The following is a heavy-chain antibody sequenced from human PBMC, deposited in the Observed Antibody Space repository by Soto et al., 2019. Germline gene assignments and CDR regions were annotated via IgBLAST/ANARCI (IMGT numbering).Heavy chain of an antibody. CDR3: AKSPQVVAHVH. CDR1: GFTFSSYG. D-gene: IGHD2-15*01. J-gene: IGHJ4*02. CDR2: ISYDGSNK. Sequence: HPGGSLSLSCAASGFTFSSYGMHWVRQAPGKGLEWVAVISYDGSNKYYADSVKGRFTISRDNSKNTLYLQMNSLRAEDTAVYYCAKSPQVVAHVHWGQGTLVTVSS. V-gene: IGHV3-30*18.